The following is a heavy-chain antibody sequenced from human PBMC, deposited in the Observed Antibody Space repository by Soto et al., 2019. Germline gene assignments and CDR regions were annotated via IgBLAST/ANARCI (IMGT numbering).Heavy chain of an antibody. Sequence: SETLSLTCTVSGGSISSSSYYWGWIRQPPGKGLEWIGSIYYSGSTYYNPSLKSRVTISVDTSKNQFSLKLSSVTAADTAVYYCARQLGYCSGGSCLDYWGQGTLVTVSS. CDR1: GGSISSSSYY. J-gene: IGHJ4*02. V-gene: IGHV4-39*01. CDR3: ARQLGYCSGGSCLDY. D-gene: IGHD2-15*01. CDR2: IYYSGST.